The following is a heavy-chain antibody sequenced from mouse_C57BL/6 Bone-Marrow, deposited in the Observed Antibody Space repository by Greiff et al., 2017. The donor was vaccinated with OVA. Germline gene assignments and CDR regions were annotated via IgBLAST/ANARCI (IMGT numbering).Heavy chain of an antibody. CDR2: INPGSGGT. CDR3: ARCPVLRSFDY. V-gene: IGHV1-54*01. CDR1: GYAFTNYL. J-gene: IGHJ2*01. D-gene: IGHD1-1*01. Sequence: QVQLKQSGAELVRPGTSVKVSCKASGYAFTNYLIEWVKQRPGQGLEWIGVINPGSGGTNYNEKFKGKATLTADKSSSTAYMQLSSLTSEDSAVYFCARCPVLRSFDYWGQGTTLTVSS.